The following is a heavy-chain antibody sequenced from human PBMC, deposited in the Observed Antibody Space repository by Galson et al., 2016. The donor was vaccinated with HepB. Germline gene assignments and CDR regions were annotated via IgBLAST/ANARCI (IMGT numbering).Heavy chain of an antibody. Sequence: SLRLSCAASGFTFSSYSLHWVRQRPATGLQWVAFISYEGDVDSYAESVTGRFTISTDTSKNTLFLQMNSLRVDDTGVYYCAKTLPPSKTLDVFDFWGRGTLVTVSS. CDR2: ISYEGDVD. CDR3: AKTLPPSKTLDVFDF. D-gene: IGHD2/OR15-2a*01. V-gene: IGHV3-30*07. J-gene: IGHJ3*01. CDR1: GFTFSSYS.